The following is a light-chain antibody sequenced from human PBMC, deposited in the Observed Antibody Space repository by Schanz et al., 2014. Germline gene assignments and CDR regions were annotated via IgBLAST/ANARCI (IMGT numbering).Light chain of an antibody. J-gene: IGKJ2*01. V-gene: IGKV1-5*01. CDR1: QSISTW. CDR3: QHET. Sequence: DIQMTQSPSTLSPSVGDRVTITCRASQSISTWLAWYQQKPGKAPELLIYDASSLESGVPSRFSGSGSGTEFTLTITSLQPDDFATYYCQHETFGQGTKLEIK. CDR2: DAS.